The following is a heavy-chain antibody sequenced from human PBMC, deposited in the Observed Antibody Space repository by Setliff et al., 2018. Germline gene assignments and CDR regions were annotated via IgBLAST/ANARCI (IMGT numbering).Heavy chain of an antibody. J-gene: IGHJ6*02. CDR3: ARANDYSSGWYFYYYGMDV. CDR2: ISAYNGNT. D-gene: IGHD6-19*01. Sequence: ASVKVSCKASGYTFTSYGISWVRQAPGQGLEWMGWISAYNGNTNYAQKLQGRVTMTTDTSTSTAYMELRSLRSDDTAVYYCARANDYSSGWYFYYYGMDVWGHGTTVTVSS. CDR1: GYTFTSYG. V-gene: IGHV1-18*01.